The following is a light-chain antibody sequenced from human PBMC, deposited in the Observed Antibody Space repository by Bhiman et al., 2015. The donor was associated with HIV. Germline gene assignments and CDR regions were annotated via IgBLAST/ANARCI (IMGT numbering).Light chain of an antibody. CDR2: DVF. CDR3: QSYDSSLSAWV. Sequence: QSALTQPASVSGSPGQSITISCTGTSSDVGGYNYVSWYQQHPGKVPKLIIYDVFNRPSGISSRFSGSKSGTSASLAISGLQAEDEADYYCQSYDSSLSAWVFGGGTKLTVL. CDR1: SSDVGGYNY. J-gene: IGLJ3*02. V-gene: IGLV2-14*03.